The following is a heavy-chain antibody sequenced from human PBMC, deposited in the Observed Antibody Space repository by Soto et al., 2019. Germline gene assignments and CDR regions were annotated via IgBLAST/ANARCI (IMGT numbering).Heavy chain of an antibody. CDR3: ARDPKTSGGQHWAFNYFDT. Sequence: QVQLVESGGGVVQPGRSLRLSCAASGFSFSISPMHWVRQAPGKGPEWVALISYDGTNKFYADSVKGRFTISRDNSKSTLYLQVDSLRPEEAALYYCARDPKTSGGQHWAFNYFDTWGQGTLVTVSS. CDR1: GFSFSISP. J-gene: IGHJ5*02. CDR2: ISYDGTNK. D-gene: IGHD7-27*01. V-gene: IGHV3-30-3*01.